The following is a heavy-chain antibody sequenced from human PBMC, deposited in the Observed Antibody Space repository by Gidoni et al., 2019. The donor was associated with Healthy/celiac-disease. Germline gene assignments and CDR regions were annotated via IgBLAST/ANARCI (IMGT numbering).Heavy chain of an antibody. V-gene: IGHV3-49*03. D-gene: IGHD5-12*01. CDR1: GFTFGAYA. CDR2: IRSKAYGGTT. J-gene: IGHJ3*01. Sequence: EVQLVESEGGLVQPGRSLRLSCTASGFTFGAYAMSWFRQAPGKGLEWVGFIRSKAYGGTTEYAASVKGRFTISRDDSKSIAYLQMNSLKTEDTAVYYCTREAGSGYGTFPQHWGQGTMVTVSS. CDR3: TREAGSGYGTFPQH.